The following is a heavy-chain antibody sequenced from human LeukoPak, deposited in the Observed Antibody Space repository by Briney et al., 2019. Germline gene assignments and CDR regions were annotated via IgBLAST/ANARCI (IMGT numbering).Heavy chain of an antibody. J-gene: IGHJ4*02. Sequence: GGSLRLSCAASGFSFSSYWVTWVRQAPGKGLEWVANIKQDESEKNYVDSVKGRFTISRDNAKNSLYLQMNSLRAEDTAVYYCVMGFRTADWGQGPLVTVSS. CDR1: GFSFSSYW. CDR2: IKQDESEK. V-gene: IGHV3-7*04. D-gene: IGHD1-1*01. CDR3: VMGFRTAD.